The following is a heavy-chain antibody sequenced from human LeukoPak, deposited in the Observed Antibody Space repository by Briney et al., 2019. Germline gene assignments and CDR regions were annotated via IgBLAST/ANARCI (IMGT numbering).Heavy chain of an antibody. V-gene: IGHV4-61*02. D-gene: IGHD6-19*01. CDR1: GGSISSGSYY. J-gene: IGHJ4*02. CDR2: IYTSGST. CDR3: ARGGLVASFDY. Sequence: PSLTLSLNCTVCGGSISSGSYYWRWIRQPAGKGLEWIGRIYTSGSTNYNPSLKSRVTISVDTSKNQFSLKLSSVTAADTAVYYCARGGLVASFDYWGQGTLVTVSS.